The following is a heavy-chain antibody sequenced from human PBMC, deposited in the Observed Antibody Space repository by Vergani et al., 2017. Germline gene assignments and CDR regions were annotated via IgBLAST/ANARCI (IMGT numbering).Heavy chain of an antibody. D-gene: IGHD3/OR15-3a*01. V-gene: IGHV3-73*02. CDR2: IRDKTYNCAK. CDR3: YCDFGAGYKAGDG. J-gene: IGHJ6*01. CDR1: GFTFSGYA. Sequence: EVQLVESGGGLVQPGGSLTLSCAASGFTFSGYAMHWVRQTSGKGLEWIGRIRDKTYNCAKAYAVWVKGKFIISRDDSKKAAYLQMNRLTIEDTAVYYCYCDFGAGYKAGDGWGKGATVTVSS.